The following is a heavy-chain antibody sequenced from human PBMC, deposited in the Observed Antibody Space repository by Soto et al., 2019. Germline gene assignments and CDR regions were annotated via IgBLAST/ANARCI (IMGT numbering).Heavy chain of an antibody. V-gene: IGHV4-31*03. CDR3: ATSSGSYSDY. CDR1: GGYISSGGYY. Sequence: SETLSLTCIVSGGYISSGGYYWSWIRQLPGRGLEWIGYIYFSGGTYYNPSLKSRLTISLDTSKNQFSLNLGSVTAADTAVYFCATSSGSYSDYWGRGTLVTVSS. CDR2: IYFSGGT. J-gene: IGHJ4*02. D-gene: IGHD1-26*01.